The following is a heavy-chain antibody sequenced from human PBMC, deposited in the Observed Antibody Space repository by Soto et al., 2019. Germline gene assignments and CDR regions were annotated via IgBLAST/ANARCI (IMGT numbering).Heavy chain of an antibody. CDR1: GYTFTSYG. CDR2: ISAYNGNT. Sequence: GASVKVSCKASGYTFTSYGISWVRQAPGQGLEWMGWISAYNGNTNYAQKLQGRVTMTTDTSTSTAYMELRSLRSDDTAVYYCARVPRIAAAKWFDPWGQGTLVTVSS. D-gene: IGHD6-13*01. V-gene: IGHV1-18*01. J-gene: IGHJ5*02. CDR3: ARVPRIAAAKWFDP.